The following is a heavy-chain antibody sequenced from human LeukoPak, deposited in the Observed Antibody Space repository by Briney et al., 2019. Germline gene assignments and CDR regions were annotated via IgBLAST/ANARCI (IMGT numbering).Heavy chain of an antibody. D-gene: IGHD3-22*01. V-gene: IGHV1-18*01. CDR3: ARDRSYYDSSGAFDY. CDR1: GYTFTSYG. CDR2: ISAYNGNT. Sequence: ASVTVSCKASGYTFTSYGISWVRQAPGQGLEWMGWISAYNGNTNYAQKLQGRVTMTTDTSTSTAYMELRSLRSDDTAVYYCARDRSYYDSSGAFDYWGQGTLVTVSS. J-gene: IGHJ4*02.